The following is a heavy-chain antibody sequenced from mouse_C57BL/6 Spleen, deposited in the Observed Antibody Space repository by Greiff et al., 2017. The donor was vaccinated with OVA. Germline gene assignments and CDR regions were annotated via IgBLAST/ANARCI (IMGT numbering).Heavy chain of an antibody. CDR3: AVYSNYAAY. CDR2: INPNNGGT. J-gene: IGHJ3*01. Sequence: EVQLQQSGPELVKPGASVKISCKASGYTFTDYYMNWVKQSHGKSLEWIGDINPNNGGTSYNQKFKGKATLTVDKSSSTAYMELRSLTSEDSAVYYCAVYSNYAAYWGQGTLVTVSA. V-gene: IGHV1-26*01. CDR1: GYTFTDYY. D-gene: IGHD2-5*01.